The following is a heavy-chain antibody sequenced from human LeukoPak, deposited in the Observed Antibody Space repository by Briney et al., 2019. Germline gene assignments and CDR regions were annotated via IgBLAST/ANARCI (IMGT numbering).Heavy chain of an antibody. CDR3: ARPYSSGWVPFDY. CDR1: GGSISSSSYS. CDR2: IYYSGRT. Sequence: SETLSLTCTVSGGSISSSSYSWGWIRQPPGKGLEWIGSIYYSGRTYYNPSLKSRVTISVDTSKNQFSLKLSSVTAADTAAYYCARPYSSGWVPFDYWGQGTLVTVSS. V-gene: IGHV4-39*01. D-gene: IGHD6-19*01. J-gene: IGHJ4*02.